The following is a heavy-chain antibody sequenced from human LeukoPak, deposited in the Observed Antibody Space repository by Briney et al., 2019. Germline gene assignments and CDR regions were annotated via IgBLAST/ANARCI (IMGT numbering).Heavy chain of an antibody. J-gene: IGHJ5*02. CDR3: ARVEAVAGKGNWFDP. CDR2: IRYDGSNK. V-gene: IGHV3-30*02. Sequence: GGSLRLSCAASGFTFSSYGMHWVRQAPGKGLEWVAFIRYDGSNKYYADSVKGRFTISRDNAKNSLYLQMNSLRAEDTAVYYCARVEAVAGKGNWFDPWGQGTLVTVSS. CDR1: GFTFSSYG. D-gene: IGHD6-19*01.